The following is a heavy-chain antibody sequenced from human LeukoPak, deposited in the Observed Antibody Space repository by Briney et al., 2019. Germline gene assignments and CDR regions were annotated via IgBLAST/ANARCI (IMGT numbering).Heavy chain of an antibody. Sequence: PGGSLRLSCAASGFTFSTYAMTWVRQAPGKGLEWVSYISSSSITIYYADSVKGRFTISRDNAEKSLYLQMNSLRAEDTAVYYCAKVLVLVSANRYYFDYWGQGTLVTVSS. V-gene: IGHV3-48*04. J-gene: IGHJ4*02. D-gene: IGHD2-15*01. CDR3: AKVLVLVSANRYYFDY. CDR1: GFTFSTYA. CDR2: ISSSSITI.